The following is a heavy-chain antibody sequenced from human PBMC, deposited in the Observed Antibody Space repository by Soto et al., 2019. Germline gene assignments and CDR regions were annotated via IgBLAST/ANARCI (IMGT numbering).Heavy chain of an antibody. Sequence: GGSLRLSCAASGFTFSSYGMHWVRQAPGKGLEWVAVISYDGSNKYYADSVKGRFTISRDNSKNTLYLQMNSLRAEDTAVYYCAKVLSGWSLAVLASGMDVWGQGTTVTV. CDR1: GFTFSSYG. CDR3: AKVLSGWSLAVLASGMDV. V-gene: IGHV3-30*18. D-gene: IGHD6-19*01. CDR2: ISYDGSNK. J-gene: IGHJ6*02.